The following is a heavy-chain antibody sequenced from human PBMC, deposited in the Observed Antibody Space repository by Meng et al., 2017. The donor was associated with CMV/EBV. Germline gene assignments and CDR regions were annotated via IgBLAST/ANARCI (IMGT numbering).Heavy chain of an antibody. D-gene: IGHD1-1*01. V-gene: IGHV4-59*01. CDR3: ARELEPSYGMDV. CDR1: GGSFSSYY. CDR2: IYYSGST. J-gene: IGHJ6*02. Sequence: SETLSLTCAVYGGSFSSYYWSWIRQPPGKGLEWIGYIYYSGSTNYNPSLKSRVTISVDTSKNQFSLKLSSVTAADTAVYYCARELEPSYGMDVWGQGTTVTVSS.